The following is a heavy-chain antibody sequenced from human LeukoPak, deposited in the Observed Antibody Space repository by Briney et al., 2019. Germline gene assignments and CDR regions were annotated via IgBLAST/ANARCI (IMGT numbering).Heavy chain of an antibody. CDR1: GGSVSSSSHY. V-gene: IGHV4-39*01. J-gene: IGHJ4*02. Sequence: SETLSLTCTVSGGSVSSSSHYWGWIRQPPGKGLEWIGSIYYSGSTDYNPSLKSRVIISVDTSKNQFSLKLTSVTAADTAVYYCARRAYSSGRIDCWGQGTLVTVSS. CDR2: IYYSGST. D-gene: IGHD6-19*01. CDR3: ARRAYSSGRIDC.